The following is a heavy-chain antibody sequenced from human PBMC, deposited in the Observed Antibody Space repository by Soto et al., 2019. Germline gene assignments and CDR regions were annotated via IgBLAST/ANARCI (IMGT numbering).Heavy chain of an antibody. J-gene: IGHJ5*02. V-gene: IGHV5-51*01. CDR3: ARGTMQLWFNWFDP. CDR2: IYPGDSDT. D-gene: IGHD5-18*01. CDR1: GYSFTNYW. Sequence: GESLKISCKGSGYSFTNYWIGWVRQMPGKGLEWMGIIYPGDSDTRYSPSFQGQVTISADKSISTAYLQWSSLKASDTAIYYCARGTMQLWFNWFDPCGQGTLVTVSS.